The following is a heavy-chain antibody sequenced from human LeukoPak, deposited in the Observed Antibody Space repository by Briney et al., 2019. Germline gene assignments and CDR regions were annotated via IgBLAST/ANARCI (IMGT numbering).Heavy chain of an antibody. V-gene: IGHV3-48*01. J-gene: IGHJ4*02. CDR2: ISSSSSTI. Sequence: PGGSLRLSCAASGFTFSSYSMNWVRQAPGKGLEWVSYISSSSSTIYYADSVKGRFTISRDNAKNSLYLQMNSLRAEDTAVYYCARDSSGWFRGEFDYWGQGTLVTVSS. CDR3: ARDSSGWFRGEFDY. CDR1: GFTFSSYS. D-gene: IGHD6-19*01.